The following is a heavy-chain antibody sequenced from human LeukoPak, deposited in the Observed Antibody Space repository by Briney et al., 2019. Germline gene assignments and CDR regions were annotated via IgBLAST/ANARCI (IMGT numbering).Heavy chain of an antibody. Sequence: GGSLRLSCAASGFTFSNSAMNWVRQAPGKGPHWVSVISGGGGSTFYADSVKGRFTISRDNSKNTLYLQMNSLRAEDTAVYYCAKARYSGYAFDAFDMWGQGTMVSVSS. J-gene: IGHJ3*02. CDR2: ISGGGGST. V-gene: IGHV3-23*01. D-gene: IGHD5-12*01. CDR1: GFTFSNSA. CDR3: AKARYSGYAFDAFDM.